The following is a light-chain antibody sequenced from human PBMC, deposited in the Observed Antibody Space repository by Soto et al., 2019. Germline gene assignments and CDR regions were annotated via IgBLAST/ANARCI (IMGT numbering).Light chain of an antibody. CDR3: SSYTSTSNFYV. Sequence: QSVLTQPASVSGSPGQSITISCTGTSSDVGGYNHVSWYQQHPGKAPKLIIYEVANRPSGVSNRFSASKSANTASLTISGLQVEDEADYYCSSYTSTSNFYVFGTGTKLTVL. CDR2: EVA. V-gene: IGLV2-14*01. J-gene: IGLJ1*01. CDR1: SSDVGGYNH.